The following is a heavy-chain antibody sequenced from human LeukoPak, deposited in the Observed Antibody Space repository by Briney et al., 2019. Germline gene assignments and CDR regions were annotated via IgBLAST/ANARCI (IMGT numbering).Heavy chain of an antibody. J-gene: IGHJ5*02. D-gene: IGHD6-6*01. Sequence: GGSLRLSCAASGFTFSSYSMNRVRQAPGKGLEWVSSISSSSSYIYYADSVKGRFTISRDNAKNSLYLQMNGLRAEDTAVYYCARDRPEYSSSSGWFDPWGQGTLVTVSS. CDR1: GFTFSSYS. CDR3: ARDRPEYSSSSGWFDP. V-gene: IGHV3-21*01. CDR2: ISSSSSYI.